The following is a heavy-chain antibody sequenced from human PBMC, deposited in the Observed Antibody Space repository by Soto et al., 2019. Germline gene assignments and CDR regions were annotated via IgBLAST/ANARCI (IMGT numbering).Heavy chain of an antibody. CDR2: IDWDDDK. J-gene: IGHJ3*02. CDR1: GFSLKTSGMC. D-gene: IGHD1-26*01. V-gene: IGHV2-70*11. CDR3: ARMEVGGTSAFDI. Sequence: SGPTLVNPTQTLTLTCTFSGFSLKTSGMCVSWIRQPPGKALEWLARIDWDDDKYYKTSLKTRLTISKDTSENQVVLTVTDMDPVDTATYYCARMEVGGTSAFDIWGQGAMVTV.